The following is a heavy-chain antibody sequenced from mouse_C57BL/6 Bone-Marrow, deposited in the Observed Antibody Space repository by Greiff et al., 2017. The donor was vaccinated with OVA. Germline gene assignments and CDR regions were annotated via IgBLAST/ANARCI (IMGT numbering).Heavy chain of an antibody. CDR1: GYTFTSYW. J-gene: IGHJ2*01. CDR2: IDPSDSET. Sequence: VQLQQPGAELVRPGSSVKLSCKASGYTFTSYWMHWVKQRPIQALEWIGNIDPSDSETHYNQKFKDKATLTVDKSSSPAYMQLSSLTSEDSAVYYCARSRDYYSNCFDYWGQGNTLTVSS. CDR3: ARSRDYYSNCFDY. D-gene: IGHD2-5*01. V-gene: IGHV1-52*01.